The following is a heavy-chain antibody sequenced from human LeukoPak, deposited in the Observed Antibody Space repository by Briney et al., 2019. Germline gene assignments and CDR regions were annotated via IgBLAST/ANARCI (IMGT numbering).Heavy chain of an antibody. D-gene: IGHD3-10*01. Sequence: KPSETLSLTCTVSGGSISSSSYYWGWIRQPPGKGLEWIGSIYYSGSTYYNPALKSRVTISVDTSKNQFSLKLSSVTAADTAVYYCARLWFGELFFDPWGQGTLVTVSS. CDR3: ARLWFGELFFDP. J-gene: IGHJ5*02. V-gene: IGHV4-39*01. CDR2: IYYSGST. CDR1: GGSISSSSYY.